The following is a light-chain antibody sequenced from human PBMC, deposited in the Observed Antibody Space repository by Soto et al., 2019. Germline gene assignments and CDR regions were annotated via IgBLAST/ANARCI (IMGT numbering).Light chain of an antibody. J-gene: IGLJ2*01. CDR2: EVN. Sequence: QSALTQPASVSGSPGQSITISCTGTSSDVGGYDYVSWLQHHPGKAPKLMIYEVNKRPSGVSNRFSGSKSGNTASLTISGLQAEDEADYYCSSYTSSSALVFGGGTK. CDR1: SSDVGGYDY. CDR3: SSYTSSSALV. V-gene: IGLV2-14*01.